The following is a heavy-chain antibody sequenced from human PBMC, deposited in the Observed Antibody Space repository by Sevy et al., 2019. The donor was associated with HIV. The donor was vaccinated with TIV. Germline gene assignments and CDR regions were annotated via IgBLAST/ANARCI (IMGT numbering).Heavy chain of an antibody. CDR3: VRRGVDAYNVYFDL. V-gene: IGHV3-21*05. CDR1: GYTFPAFS. CDR2: ISTGTDHI. D-gene: IGHD3-10*01. J-gene: IGHJ4*02. Sequence: GGSLRLSCTASGYTFPAFSFNWVRQAPGKGLEWLSYISTGTDHIYYADSAKGRFTISRDDAKNSVYLEMKSLGDQDTALYYCVRRGVDAYNVYFDLWAQGTLVTVSS.